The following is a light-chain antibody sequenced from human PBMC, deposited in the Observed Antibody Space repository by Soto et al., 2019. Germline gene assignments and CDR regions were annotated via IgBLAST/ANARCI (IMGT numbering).Light chain of an antibody. J-gene: IGKJ4*01. CDR1: QSLRSS. CDR3: QQRSNWPLT. Sequence: ETMMTQSPDTLSVSLGERATLSCRASQSLRSSLAWYQQKPGQAPRLLIYDASTRATGIPARFSGSGSGTDFTLTISSLEPEDFAVYYCQQRSNWPLTFGGGTKVDNK. CDR2: DAS. V-gene: IGKV3-11*01.